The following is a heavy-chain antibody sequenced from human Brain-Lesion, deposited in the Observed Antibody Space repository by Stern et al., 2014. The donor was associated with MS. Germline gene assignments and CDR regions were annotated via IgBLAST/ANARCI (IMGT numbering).Heavy chain of an antibody. CDR2: IYYSGFT. D-gene: IGHD1-26*01. CDR3: ARHDSVPRPSQLYSARDRGPGYFDY. Sequence: VQLLESGPGLVKPSETLSLTCTVSGGSISSSTYYWAWIRQPPGKGLEWIGNIYYSGFTSYNPSLKSRVTISVDMSKNQFSLKLSSVTAADTAIYYCARHDSVPRPSQLYSARDRGPGYFDYWGQGTLVTVSS. CDR1: GGSISSSTYY. J-gene: IGHJ4*02. V-gene: IGHV4-39*01.